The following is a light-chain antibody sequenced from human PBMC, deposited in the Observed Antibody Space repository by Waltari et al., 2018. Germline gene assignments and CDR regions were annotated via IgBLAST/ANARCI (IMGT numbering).Light chain of an antibody. Sequence: DILMTQSPAALSVSPGERATFSCRASQSISSNLAGYQQTPGQPPRLLIFDASTRATGVPARFRGSGSGTEFTLTISSLQSEDSAIYYCQQYNRWPPLTFGGGTKVEIK. J-gene: IGKJ4*01. CDR2: DAS. V-gene: IGKV3-15*01. CDR3: QQYNRWPPLT. CDR1: QSISSN.